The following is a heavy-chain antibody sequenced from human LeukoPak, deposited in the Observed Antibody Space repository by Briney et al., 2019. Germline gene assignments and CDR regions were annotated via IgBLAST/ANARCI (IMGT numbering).Heavy chain of an antibody. CDR2: ISGSGGST. J-gene: IGHJ4*02. CDR3: AKTTIGYSSGRYPDWPVDY. V-gene: IGHV3-23*01. Sequence: GGSLRLSCAASGFTFSSYAMSGVRQAPGKGLEGVAAISGSGGSTYYADPVKGRFTSSRANYKNPVYLQMTSPRAEETAVYYCAKTTIGYSSGRYPDWPVDYWGQGTLVTVSS. D-gene: IGHD6-19*01. CDR1: GFTFSSYA.